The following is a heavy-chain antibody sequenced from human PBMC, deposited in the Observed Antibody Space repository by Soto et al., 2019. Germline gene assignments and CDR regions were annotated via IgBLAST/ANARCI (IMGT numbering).Heavy chain of an antibody. Sequence: SVKVSCKASGGTFSSYAISWVRQAPGQGLEWMGGIIPIFGTANYAQKFQGRVTITADKSTSTAYMELSSLRSEDTAVYYCARVSTVTTFQDYYYGMDVWGQGTTVTVSS. V-gene: IGHV1-69*06. CDR3: ARVSTVTTFQDYYYGMDV. J-gene: IGHJ6*02. D-gene: IGHD4-4*01. CDR2: IIPIFGTA. CDR1: GGTFSSYA.